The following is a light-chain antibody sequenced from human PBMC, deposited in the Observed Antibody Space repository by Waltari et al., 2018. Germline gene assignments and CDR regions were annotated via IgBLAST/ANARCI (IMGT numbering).Light chain of an antibody. V-gene: IGLV2-14*01. J-gene: IGLJ1*01. CDR2: DVN. CDR3: SSFTSSSTYV. CDR1: SGDVGAYYY. Sequence: QSALTQPASVSGSPGQSIAISCTGASGDVGAYYYSSWSHQHPGKAPNLMIYDVNKRPSGVSDRFSGSKSGNTASLTISGLQAEDEADYYCSSFTSSSTYVFGTGTKVTVL.